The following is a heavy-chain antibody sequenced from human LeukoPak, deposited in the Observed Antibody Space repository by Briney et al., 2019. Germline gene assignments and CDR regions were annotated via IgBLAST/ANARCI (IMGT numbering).Heavy chain of an antibody. CDR1: GGSISSSNYY. Sequence: SETLSLTCTVSGGSISSSNYYWGWIRQPPGKGLEWIGNLYYTGSTYYNPSLKSRVTLSVDTSKNQFSLKLSSVTAADTAVYYCAREWGSGYDYWGQGTLVTVSS. J-gene: IGHJ4*02. CDR2: LYYTGST. V-gene: IGHV4-39*02. CDR3: AREWGSGYDY. D-gene: IGHD5-12*01.